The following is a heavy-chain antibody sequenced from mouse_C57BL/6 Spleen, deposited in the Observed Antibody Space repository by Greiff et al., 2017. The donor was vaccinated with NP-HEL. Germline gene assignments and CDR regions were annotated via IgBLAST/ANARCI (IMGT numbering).Heavy chain of an antibody. CDR3: ARENWDGAWFAY. D-gene: IGHD4-1*01. Sequence: VQLQQSGPELVKPGASVKISCKASGYTFTDYYMNWVKQSHGKSLEWIGDINPNNGGTSYNQKFKGKATLTVDKSSSTAYMELRSLTSEDSAVYYCARENWDGAWFAYWGQGTLVTVSA. CDR2: INPNNGGT. V-gene: IGHV1-26*01. CDR1: GYTFTDYY. J-gene: IGHJ3*01.